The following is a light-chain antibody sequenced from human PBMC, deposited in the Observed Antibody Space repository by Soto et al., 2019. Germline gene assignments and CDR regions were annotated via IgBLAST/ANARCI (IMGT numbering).Light chain of an antibody. J-gene: IGLJ3*02. CDR2: EGT. CDR3: CSYGATFSV. Sequence: QSALTQPASVSGLLDSRSPSPALEPAVILGPISFSPGTSSTQTKPPKLIIYEGTKRPSGVSNRFSGSKSGDTASLTVSGLQAEDEADYFCCSYGATFSVFGGGTQLTVL. V-gene: IGLV2-23*01. CDR1: AVILGPIS.